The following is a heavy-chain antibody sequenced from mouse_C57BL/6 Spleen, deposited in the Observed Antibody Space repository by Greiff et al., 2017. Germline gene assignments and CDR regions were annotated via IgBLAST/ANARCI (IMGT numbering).Heavy chain of an antibody. V-gene: IGHV1-50*01. CDR2: IDPSDSYT. D-gene: IGHD2-3*01. Sequence: QVQLQQPGAELVKPGASVKLSCKASGYTFTSYWMQWVKQRPGQGLEWIGEIDPSDSYTNYNQKFKGKATLTVDTSSSTAHMQLSSLTSEDSAVYYCARSADGYYVFAYWGQGTLVTVSA. CDR1: GYTFTSYW. CDR3: ARSADGYYVFAY. J-gene: IGHJ3*01.